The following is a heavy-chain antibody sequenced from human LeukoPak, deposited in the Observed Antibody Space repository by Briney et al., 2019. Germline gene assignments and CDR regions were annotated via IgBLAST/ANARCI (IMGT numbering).Heavy chain of an antibody. J-gene: IGHJ3*02. D-gene: IGHD2-15*01. CDR1: GYTFTSYD. CDR2: MNPNSGNT. CDR3: ASRVVVAAIAGDAFDI. V-gene: IGHV1-8*03. Sequence: ASVKVSCKASGYTFTSYDINWVRQATGQGLEWMGWMNPNSGNTGYAQKFQGRVTITRNTSISTAYMELSSLRSDDTAVYYCASRVVVAAIAGDAFDIWGQGTMVTVSS.